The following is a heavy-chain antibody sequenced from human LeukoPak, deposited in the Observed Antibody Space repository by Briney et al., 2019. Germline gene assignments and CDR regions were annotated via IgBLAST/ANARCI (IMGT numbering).Heavy chain of an antibody. CDR1: GDSISSNSAA. D-gene: IGHD6-13*01. CDR3: ARDPGYSSSWHYYYYYYYMDV. J-gene: IGHJ6*03. CDR2: TYYRSKWYN. Sequence: SQTLSLTCAISGDSISSNSAAWNWIRQSPSRGLEWLGRTYYRSKWYNDYAVSVKSRITINPDTSKNQFSLQLNSVTPEDTAVYYCARDPGYSSSWHYYYYYYYMDVWGKGTTVTVSS. V-gene: IGHV6-1*01.